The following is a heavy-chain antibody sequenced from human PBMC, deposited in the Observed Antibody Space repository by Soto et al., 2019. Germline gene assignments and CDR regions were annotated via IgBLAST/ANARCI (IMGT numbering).Heavy chain of an antibody. CDR3: AKDESSVHIVVVPAAILDY. Sequence: GGSLRLSCAASGFTFSSYGMHWVRQAPGKGLEWVAVISYDGSNKYYADSVKGRFTISRDNSKNTLYLQMNSLRAEDTAVYYCAKDESSVHIVVVPAAILDYWGQGTLVTVSS. CDR1: GFTFSSYG. J-gene: IGHJ4*02. V-gene: IGHV3-30*18. D-gene: IGHD2-2*01. CDR2: ISYDGSNK.